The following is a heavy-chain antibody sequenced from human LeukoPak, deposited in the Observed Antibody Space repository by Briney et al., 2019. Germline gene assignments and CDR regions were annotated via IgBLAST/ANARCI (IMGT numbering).Heavy chain of an antibody. D-gene: IGHD1-26*01. CDR2: ISSSSSYI. CDR1: GFTFSSYS. V-gene: IGHV3-21*01. CDR3: ARGVGATRYYFDY. J-gene: IGHJ4*02. Sequence: GSLRLSCAASGFTFSSYSMNWVRQAPGKGLEWVSSISSSSSYIYYADSVKGLFTISRDNAKNSLYLQMNSLRAEDTAVYYCARGVGATRYYFDYWGQGTLVTVSS.